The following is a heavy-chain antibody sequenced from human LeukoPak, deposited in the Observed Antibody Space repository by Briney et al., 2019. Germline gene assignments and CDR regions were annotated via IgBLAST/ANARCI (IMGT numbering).Heavy chain of an antibody. Sequence: SVKVSCKTSGGTFSSYAISWVRQAPGQGLEWMGRIIPILGIANYAQRFQGRVTITADKSTSTAYMELSSLRSEDTAVYYCARGGSHDAFDIWGQGTMVTVSS. J-gene: IGHJ3*02. CDR1: GGTFSSYA. V-gene: IGHV1-69*04. CDR2: IIPILGIA. D-gene: IGHD3-16*01. CDR3: ARGGSHDAFDI.